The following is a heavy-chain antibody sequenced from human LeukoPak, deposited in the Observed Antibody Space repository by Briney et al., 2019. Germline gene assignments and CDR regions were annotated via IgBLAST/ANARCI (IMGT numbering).Heavy chain of an antibody. CDR2: ISSSGSTI. D-gene: IGHD2-15*01. Sequence: GSLRLSCAASGFTFSSYEMNWVRQAPGKGLEWVSYISSSGSTIYYADSVKGRFTISRDNSKNTLYLQMNSLRAEDTALYYCAKWGCSGSDCYPFDYWGQGTLVTVSS. CDR1: GFTFSSYE. CDR3: AKWGCSGSDCYPFDY. V-gene: IGHV3-48*03. J-gene: IGHJ4*02.